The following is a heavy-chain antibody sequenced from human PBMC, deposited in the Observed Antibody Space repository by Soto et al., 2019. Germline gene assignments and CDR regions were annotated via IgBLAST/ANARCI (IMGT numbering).Heavy chain of an antibody. CDR3: AKARCTTADCYVPDY. Sequence: GGSLRLSCASSGFTCISYGMHLVRQAPGKGLEWLSVISGSGGSQYYADSVQGRFVISRDNARNTLYLHMNSLRAEDTAMCYCAKARCTTADCYVPDYWGRGTLVTVSS. J-gene: IGHJ4*02. V-gene: IGHV3-23*01. CDR1: GFTCISYG. D-gene: IGHD2-8*01. CDR2: ISGSGGSQ.